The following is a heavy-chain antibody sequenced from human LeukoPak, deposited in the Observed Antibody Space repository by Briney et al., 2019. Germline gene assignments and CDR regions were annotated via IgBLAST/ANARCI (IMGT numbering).Heavy chain of an antibody. V-gene: IGHV3-11*05. CDR2: ISSSSSYT. CDR3: ARDAHYDSSGYLPDY. D-gene: IGHD3-22*01. CDR1: GFTFSDYY. J-gene: IGHJ4*02. Sequence: GGSLRLSCAASGFTFSDYYMSWIRQAPGKGLEWVSYISSSSSYTNYADFVKGRFTISRDNAKNSLYLQMNSLRAEDTAVYYCARDAHYDSSGYLPDYWDQGTLVTVSS.